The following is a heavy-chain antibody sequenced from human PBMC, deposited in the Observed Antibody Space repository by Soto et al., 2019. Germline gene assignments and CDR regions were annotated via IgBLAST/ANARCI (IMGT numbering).Heavy chain of an antibody. J-gene: IGHJ4*02. Sequence: SETLSLTCTVSGDSVNTGSYYWSWIRQPPGKGLEWIGYAYYSGSTNYNPSLKSRVTISLDTSKNHFSLKLTSVTAADTAVYYCATGRSPYASDYWGKGTLLTVSS. D-gene: IGHD3-16*01. CDR1: GDSVNTGSYY. V-gene: IGHV4-61*01. CDR2: AYYSGST. CDR3: ATGRSPYASDY.